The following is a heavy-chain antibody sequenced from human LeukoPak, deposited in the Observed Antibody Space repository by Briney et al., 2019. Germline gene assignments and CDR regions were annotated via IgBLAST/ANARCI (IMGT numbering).Heavy chain of an antibody. V-gene: IGHV3-23*01. J-gene: IGHJ4*02. Sequence: GPLSLSCAASGFTFSSCAMSWVRQAPGKGLEWVSGIISTGGSTYYADSVKGRFTISRDNSKSTLSLQMDSLRAEDTAVYYCAKGYSSGWRTYFDYWGQGTLVTVSS. CDR2: IISTGGST. D-gene: IGHD6-19*01. CDR1: GFTFSSCA. CDR3: AKGYSSGWRTYFDY.